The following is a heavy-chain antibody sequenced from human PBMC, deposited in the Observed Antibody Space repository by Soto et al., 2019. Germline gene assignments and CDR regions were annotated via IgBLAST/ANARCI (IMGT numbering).Heavy chain of an antibody. CDR1: GFTVSSNY. J-gene: IGHJ6*02. CDR2: IYSGDTT. CDR3: ARDLRTLYGMDV. Sequence: EVQLVESGGGLIQPGGSLRLSCAASGFTVSSNYMSWVRQAPGKGLEWVSVIYSGDTTYYADSVKGRFTTSRDNSKNTLYLQMNRLRAEDTAVYYCARDLRTLYGMDVWGQGTTVTVSS. V-gene: IGHV3-53*01.